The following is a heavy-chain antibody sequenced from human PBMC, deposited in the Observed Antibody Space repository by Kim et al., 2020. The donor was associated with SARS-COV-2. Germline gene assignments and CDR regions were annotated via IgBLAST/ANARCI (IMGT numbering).Heavy chain of an antibody. D-gene: IGHD4-17*01. J-gene: IGHJ4*02. Sequence: GGFLRLSCVASGFTFTSYAMNWVRQAPGKGLEWVSGISGGGGSTYYADSVKGRFTISRDSSKNMVYLQMNSLRAEDTAVYYCAKELRMTTQTSGGDFFDYWGRGTLVTVSS. CDR3: AKELRMTTQTSGGDFFDY. CDR1: GFTFTSYA. V-gene: IGHV3-23*01. CDR2: ISGGGGST.